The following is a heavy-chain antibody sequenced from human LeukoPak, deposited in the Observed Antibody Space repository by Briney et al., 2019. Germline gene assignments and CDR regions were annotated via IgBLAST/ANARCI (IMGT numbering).Heavy chain of an antibody. V-gene: IGHV1-2*06. J-gene: IGHJ4*02. CDR3: ARGFLLAAGPFDY. D-gene: IGHD6-13*01. CDR1: GYDFTNYY. CDR2: INPNSGVT. Sequence: ASVRVSCKASGYDFTNYYINWVRQAPGQGLEWMGRINPNSGVTSYAQKFRGRVTLARDTSINTAYMQLSSLRSDDTAVYFCARGFLLAAGPFDYWGQGSLVTVSS.